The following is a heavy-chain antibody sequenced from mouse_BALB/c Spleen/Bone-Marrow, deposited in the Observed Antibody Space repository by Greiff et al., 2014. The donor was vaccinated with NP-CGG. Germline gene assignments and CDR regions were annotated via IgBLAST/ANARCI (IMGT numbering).Heavy chain of an antibody. CDR2: ISSGGST. Sequence: VQLKESGGGLVKPGGSLKLSCAASGFTFSSYAMSWVRQTPEKRLEGVASISSGGSTYYPDSVKGRFTIPRDNARNILYLQMSSLRSEDTAMYYCAREMVTGFAYWGQGTLVTVSA. CDR1: GFTFSSYA. V-gene: IGHV5-6-5*01. D-gene: IGHD2-2*01. CDR3: AREMVTGFAY. J-gene: IGHJ3*01.